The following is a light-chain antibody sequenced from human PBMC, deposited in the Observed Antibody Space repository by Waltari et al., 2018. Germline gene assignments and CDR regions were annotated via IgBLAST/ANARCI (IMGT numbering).Light chain of an antibody. CDR1: QSIGSS. J-gene: IGKJ4*01. Sequence: DIQMTQSPSPLSASVGDRVTITCRASQSIGSSLAWYQQKPEKAPKVVIYEASSLESGVPSRFSGSGSETEFALTISSLQPDDFATYYCQQCNSYLLTFGGATKVEIK. V-gene: IGKV1-5*03. CDR3: QQCNSYLLT. CDR2: EAS.